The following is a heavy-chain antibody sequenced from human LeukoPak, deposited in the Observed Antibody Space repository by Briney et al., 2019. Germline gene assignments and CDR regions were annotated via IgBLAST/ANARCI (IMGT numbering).Heavy chain of an antibody. CDR1: GFTFSSYW. CDR2: IKQDGSEK. J-gene: IGHJ4*02. Sequence: GGSLRLSCAASGFTFSSYWMSWVRQAPGKGLEWVANIKQDGSEKYYVDSVKGRFTISRDNAKNSLYLQMNSLRAEDTAVYYCARVGNSYGHYFDYWGQGTLVTVSS. V-gene: IGHV3-7*01. CDR3: ARVGNSYGHYFDY. D-gene: IGHD5-18*01.